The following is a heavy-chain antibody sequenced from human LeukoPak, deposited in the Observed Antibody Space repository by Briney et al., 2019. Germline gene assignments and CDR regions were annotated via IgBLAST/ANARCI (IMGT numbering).Heavy chain of an antibody. Sequence: TSETLSLTCTVSGDSINSLDLWSWVRQPPGKGLEWIGEMYLSGTTHSNPSVKSRVTISIDKSKNQFFLNLSSVTAADTAVYYCAGLVGRYSSGLYYYYFDYWGRGTLVIVSS. J-gene: IGHJ4*02. CDR3: AGLVGRYSSGLYYYYFDY. V-gene: IGHV4-4*02. CDR1: GDSINSLDL. CDR2: MYLSGTT. D-gene: IGHD3-22*01.